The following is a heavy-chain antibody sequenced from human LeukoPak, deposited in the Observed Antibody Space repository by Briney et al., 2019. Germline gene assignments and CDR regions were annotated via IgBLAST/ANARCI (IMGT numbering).Heavy chain of an antibody. J-gene: IGHJ1*01. V-gene: IGHV4-34*01. CDR1: GGSFSGYY. CDR3: ARAPYFQPTRFQH. CDR2: INHSGST. D-gene: IGHD2-21*01. Sequence: SETLSLTCAVYGGSFSGYYWSWIRQPPGKGLEWIGEINHSGSTNYNPSLKSRVTISVDTSKNQFSLKLSFVTAADTAVYYCARAPYFQPTRFQHWGQGTLVTVSS.